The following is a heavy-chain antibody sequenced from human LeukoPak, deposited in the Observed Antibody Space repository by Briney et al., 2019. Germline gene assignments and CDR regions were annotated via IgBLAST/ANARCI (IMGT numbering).Heavy chain of an antibody. CDR2: ISSSSSYI. CDR3: AKGSLGYCSSTSCWVFDY. J-gene: IGHJ4*02. CDR1: GFTFSSYS. D-gene: IGHD2-2*01. V-gene: IGHV3-21*04. Sequence: GGSLRLSCAASGFTFSSYSMNWVRQAPGKGLEWVSSISSSSSYIYYADSVKGRFTISRDNAKNSLYLQMNSLRAEDTALYYCAKGSLGYCSSTSCWVFDYWGQGTLVTVSS.